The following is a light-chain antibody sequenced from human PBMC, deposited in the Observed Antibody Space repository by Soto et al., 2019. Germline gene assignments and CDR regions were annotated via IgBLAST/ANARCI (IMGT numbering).Light chain of an antibody. CDR2: VAS. V-gene: IGKV1-39*01. Sequence: DLQMTQSPSSLSASVGDRVTIKCRASQSIDTYLNWYQQKPGKAPKVLIYVASRLQTGVPSRFSGSGSGTDFSLTITSLQPEDFATYFCQQSDTIPWTFGQGTRVEV. CDR3: QQSDTIPWT. J-gene: IGKJ1*01. CDR1: QSIDTY.